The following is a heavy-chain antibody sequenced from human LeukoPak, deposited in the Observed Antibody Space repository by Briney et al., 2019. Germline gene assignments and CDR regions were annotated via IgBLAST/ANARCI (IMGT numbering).Heavy chain of an antibody. CDR1: GFTVSSNY. CDR2: IYSGGST. V-gene: IGHV3-53*01. J-gene: IGHJ4*02. CDR3: AREPYEGYYFDY. Sequence: GGSLRLSCAASGFTVSSNYMSWVRQAPGKGLEWVSVIYSGGSTYYADSVKGRFTISRDNSKNTLYLQMDGLRAEDTAVYYCAREPYEGYYFDYWGQGTLVTVSS. D-gene: IGHD5-12*01.